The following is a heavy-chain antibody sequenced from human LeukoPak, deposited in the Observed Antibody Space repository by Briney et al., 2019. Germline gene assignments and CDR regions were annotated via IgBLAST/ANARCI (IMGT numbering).Heavy chain of an antibody. CDR3: ARDDAVEGGYLDY. CDR1: GFAFNNYA. D-gene: IGHD2-2*01. J-gene: IGHJ4*02. V-gene: IGHV3-23*01. Sequence: GGSLRLSCAASGFAFNNYATSWARQTPGKGLEWVARIHGNDGRTFYPDSVKGRFSISRDTSKNTVFLQMNSLRAEDTAVYYCARDDAVEGGYLDYWGQGTRVTVSS. CDR2: IHGNDGRT.